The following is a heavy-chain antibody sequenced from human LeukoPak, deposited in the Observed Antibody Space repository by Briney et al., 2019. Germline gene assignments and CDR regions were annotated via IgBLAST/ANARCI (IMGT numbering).Heavy chain of an antibody. CDR1: GPTFSSYG. D-gene: IGHD1-14*01. CDR3: TRAHLTGTTYYYYYMDV. Sequence: GGSLRLSCAASGPTFSSYGMSWVRQAPGKGLEWVSVISGSGGSTYYADSVKGRFTISRDNSKNTLYLQMNSLKTEDTAVYYCTRAHLTGTTYYYYYMDVWGKGTTVTISS. V-gene: IGHV3-23*01. J-gene: IGHJ6*03. CDR2: ISGSGGST.